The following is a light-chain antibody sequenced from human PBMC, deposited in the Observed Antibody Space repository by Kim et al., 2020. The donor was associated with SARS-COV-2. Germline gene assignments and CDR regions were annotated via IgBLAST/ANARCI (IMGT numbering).Light chain of an antibody. CDR3: QQYGSSPWK. Sequence: TPRERATLSCRTSQRISNTSVAWFRQKPGQAPRLLIYDTSRRATGIPDRFSGSGSGTDFTLTISRLGPEDFAVYYCQQYGSSPWKFGQGTKVDIK. V-gene: IGKV3-20*01. CDR2: DTS. J-gene: IGKJ1*01. CDR1: QRISNTS.